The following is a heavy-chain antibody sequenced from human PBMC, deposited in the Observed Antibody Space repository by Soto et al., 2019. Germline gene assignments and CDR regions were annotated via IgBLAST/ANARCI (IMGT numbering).Heavy chain of an antibody. CDR1: SGSISVTNVF. V-gene: IGHV4-39*01. D-gene: IGHD1-20*01. J-gene: IGHJ4*02. Sequence: SETLSLTCTVSSGSISVTNVFWGWVRQPPGRGLEWIGNIDYSGTAYFSPSLATRVTFHVDTSKNQFSLTLYSVAAADTAVYYCARITGRHLDYWGQGILVTVSS. CDR2: IDYSGTA. CDR3: ARITGRHLDY.